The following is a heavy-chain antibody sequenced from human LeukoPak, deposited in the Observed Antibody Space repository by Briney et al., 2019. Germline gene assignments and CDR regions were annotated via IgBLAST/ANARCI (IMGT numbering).Heavy chain of an antibody. V-gene: IGHV4-39*07. CDR3: ARAGAYYYDSSGYSGGNWFDP. D-gene: IGHD3-22*01. J-gene: IGHJ5*02. CDR2: IYYSGST. Sequence: PSETLSLTCTVSGGSISSSSYYWGWIRQPPGKGLEWIGSIYYSGSTYYNPSLKSRVTISVDTSKNQFSLKLSSVTAADTAVYYCARAGAYYYDSSGYSGGNWFDPWGQGTLVTVSS. CDR1: GGSISSSSYY.